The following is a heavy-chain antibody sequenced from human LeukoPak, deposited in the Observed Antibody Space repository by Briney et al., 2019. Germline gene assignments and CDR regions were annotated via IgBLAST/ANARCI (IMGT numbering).Heavy chain of an antibody. Sequence: GGSLRLSCSPSTFTFPNYAMSWVRQAPGKELEWVSGITTRDERTTYADSVKGRFTISRDKSKKTLYLQMNSLRADDTAVYFCANTYYDSSPLDPWGQGTLVTVSS. V-gene: IGHV3-23*01. CDR1: TFTFPNYA. J-gene: IGHJ5*02. D-gene: IGHD3-22*01. CDR2: ITTRDERT. CDR3: ANTYYDSSPLDP.